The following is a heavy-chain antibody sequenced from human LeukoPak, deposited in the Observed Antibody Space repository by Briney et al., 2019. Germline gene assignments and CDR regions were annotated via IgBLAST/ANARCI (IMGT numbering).Heavy chain of an antibody. D-gene: IGHD3-3*01. CDR2: INTNTGNP. CDR3: ARDSADRYYDFWSGYPDY. Sequence: GASVKVSCKASGYTFTSYAMNWVRQAPGQGLEWMGWINTNTGNPTYAQGFTGRFVFSLDTSVSTAYLQISSLKAEDTAVYYCARDSADRYYDFWSGYPDYWGQGTLVTVSS. V-gene: IGHV7-4-1*02. CDR1: GYTFTSYA. J-gene: IGHJ4*02.